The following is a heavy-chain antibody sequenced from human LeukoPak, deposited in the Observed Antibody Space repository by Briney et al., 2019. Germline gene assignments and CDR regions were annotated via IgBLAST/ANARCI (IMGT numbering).Heavy chain of an antibody. V-gene: IGHV3-49*04. CDR3: SRGEYQLVFFTYFYYMDV. J-gene: IGHJ6*03. CDR1: GFTFGNYG. Sequence: PGRSLRLSCTASGFTFGNYGLSWVRQAPGKGLEWVGFIRSKVYGGTTEYAASVKGRFTISRDDSKNIAYLQMNSLKSEDTAVYYCSRGEYQLVFFTYFYYMDVWGKGTTVTVSS. D-gene: IGHD2-2*01. CDR2: IRSKVYGGTT.